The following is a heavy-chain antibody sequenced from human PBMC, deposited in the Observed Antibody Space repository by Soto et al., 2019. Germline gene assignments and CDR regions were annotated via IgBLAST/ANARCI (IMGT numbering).Heavy chain of an antibody. V-gene: IGHV3-30*18. Sequence: SLRLSCAASGFTFSSYGMHWVRQAPGKGLEWVAVISYDGSNKYYADSVKGRFTISRDNSKNTLYLQMNSLRAEDTAVYYCAKDKRLSIAARPYYYYGMDVWGQGTTVTVSS. CDR2: ISYDGSNK. J-gene: IGHJ6*02. D-gene: IGHD6-6*01. CDR3: AKDKRLSIAARPYYYYGMDV. CDR1: GFTFSSYG.